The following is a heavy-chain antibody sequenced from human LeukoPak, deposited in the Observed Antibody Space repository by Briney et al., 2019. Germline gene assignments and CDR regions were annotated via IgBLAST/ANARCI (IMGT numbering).Heavy chain of an antibody. Sequence: SETLSLTCTVSGGSIDGGNYYWSWIRQPPGKGLEWIGNIYYSGITNYDPALKCRVTISGDTSKNQFSLKLSSVTAADTAVYYCARRAIGYCSSTSCRGSYYYYYMDVWGKGTTVTVSS. CDR1: GGSIDGGNYY. V-gene: IGHV4-61*01. D-gene: IGHD2-2*01. CDR2: IYYSGIT. J-gene: IGHJ6*03. CDR3: ARRAIGYCSSTSCRGSYYYYYMDV.